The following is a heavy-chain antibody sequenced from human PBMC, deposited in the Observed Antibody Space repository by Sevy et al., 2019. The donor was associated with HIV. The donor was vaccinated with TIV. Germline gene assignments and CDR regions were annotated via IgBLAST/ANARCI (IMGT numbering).Heavy chain of an antibody. J-gene: IGHJ4*02. CDR3: TSSIRVFNDY. Sequence: GGSLRLSCTASGFTFGDYAVSWFRQAPGKGLEWVGFIRSKAYGGTTEYAASVKGRFTISRDDSKSIAYLQMNSLKTEDTAVYYCTSSIRVFNDYWGQGTLVTVSS. CDR1: GFTFGDYA. CDR2: IRSKAYGGTT. V-gene: IGHV3-49*03. D-gene: IGHD2-21*01.